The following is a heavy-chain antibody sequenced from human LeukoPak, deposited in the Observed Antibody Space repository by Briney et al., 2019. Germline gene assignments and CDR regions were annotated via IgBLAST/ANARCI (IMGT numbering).Heavy chain of an antibody. CDR2: ISYDGSNK. D-gene: IGHD2-15*01. CDR1: GFTFSSYA. J-gene: IGHJ6*03. CDR3: AREAKVDYYYYMDV. Sequence: GGSLRLSCAASGFTFSSYAMSWVRQAPGKGLEWVAVISYDGSNKYYADSVKGRFTISRDNSKNTLYLQINSLRAEDTAVYYCAREAKVDYYYYMDVWGKGTTVTVSS. V-gene: IGHV3-30*04.